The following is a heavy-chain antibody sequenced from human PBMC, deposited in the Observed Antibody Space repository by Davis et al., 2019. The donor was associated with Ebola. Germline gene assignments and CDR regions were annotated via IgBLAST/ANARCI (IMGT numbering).Heavy chain of an antibody. V-gene: IGHV1-69*13. CDR2: IIPIFGTA. CDR1: GGTFISYA. CDR3: ARDVGRCSGGSCYRYYYYYGMDV. D-gene: IGHD2-15*01. J-gene: IGHJ6*02. Sequence: SVTVSCKASGGTFISYAISWVRQAPGQGLEWMGGIIPIFGTANYAQKFQGRVTITADESTSTAYMELSSLRSEDTAVYYCARDVGRCSGGSCYRYYYYYGMDVWGQGTTVTVSS.